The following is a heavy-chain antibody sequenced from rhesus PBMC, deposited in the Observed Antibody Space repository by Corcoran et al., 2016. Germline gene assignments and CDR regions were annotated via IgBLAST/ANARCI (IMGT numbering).Heavy chain of an antibody. V-gene: IGHV3S5*01. CDR2: IISGGGDT. D-gene: IGHD4-29*01. CDR1: GFTFSSYG. CDR3: AKHGSSYHAGFDY. Sequence: EVQLVETGGRLVQPGGSLKVSCAVSGFTFSSYGMSWVRQAPGKGLEWVSGIISGGGDTYYPDSVKGRFTISRDNSKNTLSLEMNSLRAEDTAVYYCAKHGSSYHAGFDYWGQGVLVTVSS. J-gene: IGHJ4*01.